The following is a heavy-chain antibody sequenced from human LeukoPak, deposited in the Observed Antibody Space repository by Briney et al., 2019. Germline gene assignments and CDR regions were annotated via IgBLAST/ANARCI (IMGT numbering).Heavy chain of an antibody. V-gene: IGHV1-8*01. Sequence: ASVKVSCKASGYTFTSYDINWVRQATGQGLEWMGWMNPNSGNTGYAQKFQGRVTMTRNTSISTAYMELSSLRSEDTAVYYCAGGGRSGLGLRKDYWGQGTLVPVSS. J-gene: IGHJ4*02. CDR1: GYTFTSYD. CDR2: MNPNSGNT. D-gene: IGHD2-15*01. CDR3: AGGGRSGLGLRKDY.